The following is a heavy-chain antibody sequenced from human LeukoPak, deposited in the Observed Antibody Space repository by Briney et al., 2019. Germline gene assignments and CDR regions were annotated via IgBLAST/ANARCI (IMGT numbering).Heavy chain of an antibody. J-gene: IGHJ3*02. CDR3: ARSSSGSYYPPHAFDI. CDR2: INPSGGST. Sequence: ASVKVSCKASGGTFSSYAISWVRQAPGQGLEWMGIINPSGGSTSYAQKFQGRVTMTRDTSTSTVYMELSSLRSEDTAVYYCARSSSGSYYPPHAFDIWGQGTMVTVSS. D-gene: IGHD3-10*01. V-gene: IGHV1-46*01. CDR1: GGTFSSYA.